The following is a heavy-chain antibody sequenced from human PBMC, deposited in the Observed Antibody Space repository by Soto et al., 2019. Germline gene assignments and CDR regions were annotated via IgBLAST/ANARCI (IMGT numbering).Heavy chain of an antibody. CDR1: GGSISSYY. CDR2: IYYSGSA. Sequence: SDTLSRTCTGAGGSISSYYGSWSRQHPGKGLEWIGYIYYSGSANYNPSLKSRVTISVDTSKNQFSLKLSSVTAADTAVYYCARGGYYDSSGYSDYWGQGTLVTLS. V-gene: IGHV4-59*01. CDR3: ARGGYYDSSGYSDY. J-gene: IGHJ4*02. D-gene: IGHD3-22*01.